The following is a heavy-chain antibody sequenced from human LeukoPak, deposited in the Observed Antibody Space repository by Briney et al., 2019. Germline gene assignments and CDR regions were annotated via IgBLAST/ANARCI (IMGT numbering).Heavy chain of an antibody. D-gene: IGHD6-19*01. J-gene: IGHJ6*02. V-gene: IGHV3-30*18. CDR2: ISYDGGSI. Sequence: PGRSLRLSCAASGFRFSTYAMHWVRQAPGKGLEWVALISYDGGSIYYADSVKGRFTISRDNSKNTLYLQMNSLRAEDTAVYYCANGLQGQWIPRGMDVWGQGTTVTFSS. CDR1: GFRFSTYA. CDR3: ANGLQGQWIPRGMDV.